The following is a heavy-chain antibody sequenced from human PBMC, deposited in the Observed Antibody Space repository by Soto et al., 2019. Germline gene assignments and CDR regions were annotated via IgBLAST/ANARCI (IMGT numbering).Heavy chain of an antibody. CDR1: GYTFTSYG. D-gene: IGHD5-18*01. V-gene: IGHV1-18*01. CDR2: ISAYNGNT. CDR3: AREMTRKDGYSYGLDY. J-gene: IGHJ4*02. Sequence: ASVKVSCKAYGYTFTSYGVSWVRQAPGQGLEWMGWISAYNGNTNYAQKLQGRVTMTTDTSTSTAYMELRSLRSDDTAVYYCAREMTRKDGYSYGLDYWGQGTLVTVSS.